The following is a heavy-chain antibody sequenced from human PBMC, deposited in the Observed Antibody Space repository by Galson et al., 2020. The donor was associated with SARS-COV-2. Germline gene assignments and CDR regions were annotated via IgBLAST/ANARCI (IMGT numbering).Heavy chain of an antibody. V-gene: IGHV3-21*01. CDR2: ISSSSSYI. J-gene: IGHJ3*02. Sequence: GESLKISCAASGFTFSSYSINWVRQAPGKGLEWVSSISSSSSYIYYADSVKGRFTISRDNAKNSLYLQMNSLRAEDTAVYYCARTGGYDSSGYYPDAFDIWGQGTMVTVSS. D-gene: IGHD3-22*01. CDR1: GFTFSSYS. CDR3: ARTGGYDSSGYYPDAFDI.